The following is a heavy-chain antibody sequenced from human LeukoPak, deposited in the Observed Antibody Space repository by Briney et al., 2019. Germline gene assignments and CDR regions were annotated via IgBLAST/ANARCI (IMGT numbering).Heavy chain of an antibody. D-gene: IGHD2-2*01. Sequence: SETLSLTCAVSGYSISSGYYRGWIRQPPGKGLEWIGSIYHSGSTYYNPSLKSRVTISVDTSKNQFSLKLSSVTAADTAVYYCARATRYCSSTSCPTRGMDVWGQGTTVTVSS. CDR1: GYSISSGYY. J-gene: IGHJ6*02. CDR2: IYHSGST. CDR3: ARATRYCSSTSCPTRGMDV. V-gene: IGHV4-38-2*01.